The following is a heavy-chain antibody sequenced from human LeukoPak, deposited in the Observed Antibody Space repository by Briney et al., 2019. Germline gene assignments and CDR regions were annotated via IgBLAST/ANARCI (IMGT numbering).Heavy chain of an antibody. CDR2: INHSGST. CDR1: GGSFSGYS. Sequence: SQTLSPTCAVYGGSFSGYSWSWIRHPPGKGLEWIGEINHSGSTNYNPSLKSRFTISGDTSKNQSSLKLSSVTAADTALYYCADYKSSSWGGAYFDYWGQGTLVTVSS. V-gene: IGHV4-34*01. CDR3: ADYKSSSWGGAYFDY. D-gene: IGHD6-13*01. J-gene: IGHJ4*02.